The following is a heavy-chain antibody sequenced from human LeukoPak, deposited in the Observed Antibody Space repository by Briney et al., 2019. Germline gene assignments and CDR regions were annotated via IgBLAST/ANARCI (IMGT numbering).Heavy chain of an antibody. CDR3: ARSGGLGIAVATNRGGIYYFDY. CDR2: IIPIFGTA. CDR1: GGTFSSYA. D-gene: IGHD6-19*01. V-gene: IGHV1-69*01. Sequence: SVKVSCKASGGTFSSYAISWVRQAPGQGLGWMGGIIPIFGTANYAQKFQGRVTITADESTSTAYMELSSLRSEDTAVYYCARSGGLGIAVATNRGGIYYFDYWGQGTLVTVSS. J-gene: IGHJ4*02.